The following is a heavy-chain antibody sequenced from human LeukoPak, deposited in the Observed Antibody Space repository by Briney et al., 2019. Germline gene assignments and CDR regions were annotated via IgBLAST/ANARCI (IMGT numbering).Heavy chain of an antibody. CDR1: GFTFSDYY. CDR2: ISSSGSTI. J-gene: IGHJ4*02. Sequence: GGSLRLSCAASGFTFSDYYMSWIRQAPGKGLEWVSYISSSGSTIYYADSVKGRFTISRDNAKNTLYLEMNSLRAEDTAVYYCARDRYCTTTRCSDYWGQGTLVTVSS. V-gene: IGHV3-11*04. CDR3: ARDRYCTTTRCSDY. D-gene: IGHD2-2*01.